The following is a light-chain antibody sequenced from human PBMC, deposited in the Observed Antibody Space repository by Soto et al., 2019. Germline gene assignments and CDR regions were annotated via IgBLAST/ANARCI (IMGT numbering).Light chain of an antibody. V-gene: IGKV4-1*01. CDR2: WAS. CDR1: QSVLYSSNKKNY. J-gene: IGKJ5*01. Sequence: DIVLTQSPDSLAVSLGERATINCRSSQSVLYSSNKKNYLAWYQRKSGQPPKLLISWASTREPGVPDRFSGSGSGTDFTLTISSLQAEDVAVYYCQQYYDIPITFGQGTRLEIK. CDR3: QQYYDIPIT.